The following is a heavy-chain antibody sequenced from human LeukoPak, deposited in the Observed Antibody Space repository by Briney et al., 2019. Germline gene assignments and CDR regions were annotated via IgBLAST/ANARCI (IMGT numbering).Heavy chain of an antibody. D-gene: IGHD2-2*02. CDR3: ARLVVPAAIADYYYYGMDV. CDR1: GGSISSGGYS. J-gene: IGHJ6*02. Sequence: PSQTLSLTCAVSGGSISSGGYSWSWIRQPPGKGLEWIGYIYHSGSTYYNPSLKSRVTISVDTSKNQFSLKLSSVTAADTAVYYCARLVVPAAIADYYYYGMDVWGQGTTVTVSS. CDR2: IYHSGST. V-gene: IGHV4-30-2*03.